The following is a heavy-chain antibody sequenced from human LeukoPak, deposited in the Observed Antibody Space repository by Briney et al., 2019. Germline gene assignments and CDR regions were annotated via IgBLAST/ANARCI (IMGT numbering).Heavy chain of an antibody. J-gene: IGHJ6*03. V-gene: IGHV4-61*02. D-gene: IGHD5-18*01. CDR1: GGSITSGRYH. Sequence: SETLSLTCTVSGGSITSGRYHWSWIRQPAGKGLEWIGRIYSSGSINYNPSLESRVTISIDTSKNQFSLKLSSVTAADTAVYYCASSRVRGYSYGYLDYYYYYMDVWGKGTTVTVSS. CDR2: IYSSGSI. CDR3: ASSRVRGYSYGYLDYYYYYMDV.